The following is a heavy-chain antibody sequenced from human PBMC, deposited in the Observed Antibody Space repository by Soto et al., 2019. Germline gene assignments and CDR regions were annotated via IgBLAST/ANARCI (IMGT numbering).Heavy chain of an antibody. CDR3: ERDHGNWFDT. V-gene: IGHV3-11*01. Sequence: QVQLVESGGGLVKPGSSLRLSCTASGFSFGDYYMSWIRQAPGKGLEWISSISGSGRTIDFEASVKGRVTLSRDHANQSTYLHVNSLRAEDTPIDYCERDHGNWFDTWGQGTVVSVSS. J-gene: IGHJ5*02. CDR1: GFSFGDYY. CDR2: ISGSGRTI.